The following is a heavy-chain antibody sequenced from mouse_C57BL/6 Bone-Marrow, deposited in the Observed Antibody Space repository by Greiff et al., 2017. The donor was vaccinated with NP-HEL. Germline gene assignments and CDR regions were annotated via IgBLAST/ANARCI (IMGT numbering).Heavy chain of an antibody. CDR3: ARGYYGSSSYFDY. CDR1: GFTFSSYA. D-gene: IGHD1-1*01. CDR2: ISDGGSYT. V-gene: IGHV5-4*01. J-gene: IGHJ2*01. Sequence: EVQGVESGGGLVKPGGSLKLSCAASGFTFSSYAMSWVRQTPEKRLEWVATISDGGSYTYYPDNVKGRFTIYRDNAKNNLYRQMSHLKSEDTAMYYCARGYYGSSSYFDYWGQGTTLTVSS.